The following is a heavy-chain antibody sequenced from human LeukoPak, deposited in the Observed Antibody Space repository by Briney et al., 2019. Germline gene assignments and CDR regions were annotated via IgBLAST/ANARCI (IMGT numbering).Heavy chain of an antibody. CDR1: GFTFSSYE. Sequence: GGSLRLSCAASGFTFSSYEMNWVRQAPGKGLEWVSYISSSGTTISYEQSVKGRFTITRDNAQNSLTLHMNTLRADDTAVYYCAKDGGTHFDHWGQGTLVTVSS. V-gene: IGHV3-48*03. CDR2: ISSSGTTI. J-gene: IGHJ4*02. D-gene: IGHD1-26*01. CDR3: AKDGGTHFDH.